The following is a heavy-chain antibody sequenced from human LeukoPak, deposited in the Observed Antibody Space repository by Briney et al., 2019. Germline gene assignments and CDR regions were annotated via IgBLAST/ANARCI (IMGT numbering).Heavy chain of an antibody. J-gene: IGHJ3*02. CDR1: GGSISSSSYY. CDR3: ARDFKSSSVAFDI. V-gene: IGHV4-61*01. Sequence: SETLSLTCTVSGGSISSSSYYWSWIRQPPGKGLEWIGYIYYSGSTNYNPSLKSRVTISVDTSKNQFSLKLSSVTAADTAVYYCARDFKSSSVAFDIWGQGTMVTVSS. CDR2: IYYSGST. D-gene: IGHD6-6*01.